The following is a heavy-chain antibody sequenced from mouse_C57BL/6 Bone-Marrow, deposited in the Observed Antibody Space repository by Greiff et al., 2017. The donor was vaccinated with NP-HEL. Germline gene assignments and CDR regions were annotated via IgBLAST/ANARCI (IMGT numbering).Heavy chain of an antibody. D-gene: IGHD2-4*01. CDR2: IYPGDGDT. V-gene: IGHV1-82*01. CDR1: GYAFSSSW. CDR3: APRGLRRDWYFDV. J-gene: IGHJ1*03. Sequence: QVQLKESGPELVKPGASVKISCKASGYAFSSSWMNWVKQRPGKGLEWIGRIYPGDGDTNYNGKFKGKATLTADKSSSTAYMQLSSLTSEDSAVYFCAPRGLRRDWYFDVWGTGTTVTVSS.